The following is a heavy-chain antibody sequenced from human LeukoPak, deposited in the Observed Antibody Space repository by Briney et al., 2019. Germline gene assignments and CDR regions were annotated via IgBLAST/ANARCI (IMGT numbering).Heavy chain of an antibody. V-gene: IGHV4-4*09. CDR2: IYTSGST. D-gene: IGHD3-3*01. CDR1: GGSISSYY. Sequence: KASETLSLTCTVSGGSISSYYWSWIRQPPGKGLEWIGYIYTSGSTNYNPSLKSRVTISVDTSKNQFSLKLSSVTAADTAVYYCARSYYDFWSGYYQLGYMDVWGKGTTVTVSS. CDR3: ARSYYDFWSGYYQLGYMDV. J-gene: IGHJ6*03.